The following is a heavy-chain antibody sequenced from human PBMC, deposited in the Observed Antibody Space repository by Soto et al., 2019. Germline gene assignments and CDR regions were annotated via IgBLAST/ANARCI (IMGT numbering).Heavy chain of an antibody. V-gene: IGHV2-5*02. CDR1: GFSLSTSGVG. D-gene: IGHD2-2*03. Sequence: SGPTLVNPTPTLTLTCTFSGFSLSTSGVGVGWIRQPPGKALEWLALIYWDDDKRYSPSLKSRLTITKDTSKNQVVLTMTNMDPVDTATYYCAHRGGYCSSTSCYAWFDPWGQGTLVTVSS. CDR3: AHRGGYCSSTSCYAWFDP. CDR2: IYWDDDK. J-gene: IGHJ5*02.